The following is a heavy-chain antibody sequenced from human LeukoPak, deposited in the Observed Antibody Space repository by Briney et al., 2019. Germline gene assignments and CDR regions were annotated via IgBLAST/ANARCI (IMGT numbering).Heavy chain of an antibody. D-gene: IGHD5-18*01. V-gene: IGHV4-34*01. CDR2: INHSGST. CDR3: ARGRGRGLIQLWLQAYYFDY. CDR1: GGSFSGYY. Sequence: SETLSLTCADYGGSFSGYYWSWVRQPPGKGLEWIGEINHSGSTNYNPSLKSRVTISVDTSKNQFSLKLSSVTAADTAVYYCARGRGRGLIQLWLQAYYFDYWGQGTLVTVSS. J-gene: IGHJ4*02.